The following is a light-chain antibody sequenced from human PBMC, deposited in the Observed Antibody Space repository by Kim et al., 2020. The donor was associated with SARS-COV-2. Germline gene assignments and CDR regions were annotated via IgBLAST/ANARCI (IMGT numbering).Light chain of an antibody. V-gene: IGLV2-14*03. CDR2: NVN. CDR1: SSDVGGHNT. CDR3: SSYTLSRIYV. J-gene: IGLJ1*01. Sequence: QSALTQPASVSGSPGQSITISCTGTSSDVGGHNTISWYQQHPGKVPKVIIYNVNKRPSGISDRISGSKSGNTASLTISGLQAEDEAHYFCSSYTLSRIYVFGTGTKVTVL.